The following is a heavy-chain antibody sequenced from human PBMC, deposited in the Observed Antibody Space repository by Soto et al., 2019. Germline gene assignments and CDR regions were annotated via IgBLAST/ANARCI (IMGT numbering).Heavy chain of an antibody. CDR2: ISGGGGST. Sequence: GGSLRLSCAASGFTFQNYAMGWARQAPGKGLEWVSAISGGGGSTYYADSVKDRFTISRDNSKNTLYLQMNSLRAEDTAVYYCASSNYGSGSYDSYYYYGMDVWGQGTTVTVSS. D-gene: IGHD3-10*01. J-gene: IGHJ6*02. CDR3: ASSNYGSGSYDSYYYYGMDV. V-gene: IGHV3-23*01. CDR1: GFTFQNYA.